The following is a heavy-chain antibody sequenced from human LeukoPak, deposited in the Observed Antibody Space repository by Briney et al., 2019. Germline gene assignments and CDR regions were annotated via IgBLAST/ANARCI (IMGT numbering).Heavy chain of an antibody. CDR1: GYTFTSYD. D-gene: IGHD3-22*01. CDR3: ARGQTGRSGYAVDY. CDR2: MNPNSGNT. V-gene: IGHV1-8*01. Sequence: ASVKVSCKASGYTFTSYDINWVRQATGQGHEWMGWMNPNSGNTGYAQKFQGRVTMTRNTSISTAYMELSSLRSEDTAVYYCARGQTGRSGYAVDYWGQGTLVTVSS. J-gene: IGHJ4*02.